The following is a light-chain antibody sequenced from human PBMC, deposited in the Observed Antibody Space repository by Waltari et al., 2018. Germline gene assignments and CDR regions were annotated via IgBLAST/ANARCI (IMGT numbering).Light chain of an antibody. J-gene: IGLJ3*02. V-gene: IGLV4-69*01. CDR3: QTGGHGTWV. CDR2: VNSDGSH. CDR1: RGHSSNI. Sequence: LVLTQSPSASASLGASVKLTCTLSRGHSSNIIAWHQQQPEKGPRYLMKVNSDGSHSKGDEIPDRFSGSSSGPERYLTISSVQSEDEADYYCQTGGHGTWVFGGGTKLTVL.